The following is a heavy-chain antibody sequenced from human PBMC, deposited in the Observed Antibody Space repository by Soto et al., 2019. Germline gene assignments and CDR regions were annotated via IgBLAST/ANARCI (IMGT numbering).Heavy chain of an antibody. CDR1: GFTFSSYA. D-gene: IGHD1-26*01. J-gene: IGHJ6*02. Sequence: GGSLRLSCAASGFTFSSYAMHWVRQAPGKGLEWVAVISYDGSNKYYADSVKGRFTISRDNSKNTLYLQMNSLRAEDTAVYYCARDVSQRELLQDYYYYYGMDVWGQGTTVTVSS. CDR2: ISYDGSNK. CDR3: ARDVSQRELLQDYYYYYGMDV. V-gene: IGHV3-30-3*01.